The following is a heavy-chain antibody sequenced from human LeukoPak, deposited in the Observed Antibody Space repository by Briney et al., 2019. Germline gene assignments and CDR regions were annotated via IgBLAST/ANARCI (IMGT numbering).Heavy chain of an antibody. Sequence: GGSLRLSCAASGFTFSSYWMTWVRQAPGKGLEWVANVKEDESVKNYVASVKGRFTISRDNAKSALYLQMSTLRVEDTAVYYCARVRCCEGSGLIYFDPWGQGTLVSVSS. CDR3: ARVRCCEGSGLIYFDP. D-gene: IGHD6-19*01. V-gene: IGHV3-7*04. CDR1: GFTFSSYW. J-gene: IGHJ5*02. CDR2: VKEDESVK.